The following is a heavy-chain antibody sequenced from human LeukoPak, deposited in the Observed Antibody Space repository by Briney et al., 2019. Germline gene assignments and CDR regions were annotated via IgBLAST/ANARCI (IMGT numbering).Heavy chain of an antibody. J-gene: IGHJ4*02. CDR3: ARDQEGFDY. CDR1: GYTFTSNY. V-gene: IGHV1-46*01. Sequence: VSVTVSCKASGYTFTSNYIRWVRQAPGQGLEWMGMIYPRDGSTSYAQKFQGRVTVTRDTSTSTVHMELSGLRSEDTAVYYCARDQEGFDYWGQGTLVTVSS. CDR2: IYPRDGST.